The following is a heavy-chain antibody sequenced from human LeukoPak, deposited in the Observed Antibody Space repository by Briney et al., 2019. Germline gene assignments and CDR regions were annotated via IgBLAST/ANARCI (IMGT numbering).Heavy chain of an antibody. D-gene: IGHD1-26*01. CDR1: GFTFSSCA. J-gene: IGHJ3*02. Sequence: PGGSLRLSCAASGFTFSSCAMHWVRQAPGKGLEWVAVISYDGSNKYYADSVKGRFAISRDNSKNTLYLQMNSLRAEDTAVYYCAKNKVGATFGVAFDIWGQGTMVTVSS. CDR2: ISYDGSNK. V-gene: IGHV3-30-3*02. CDR3: AKNKVGATFGVAFDI.